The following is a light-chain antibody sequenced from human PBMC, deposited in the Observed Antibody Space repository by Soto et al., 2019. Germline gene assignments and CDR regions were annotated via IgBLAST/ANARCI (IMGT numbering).Light chain of an antibody. Sequence: QPVLTQPASVSGSPGQSLTISCTGTSSDVGGYTYVSWYQQHPGKAPKLMIYEVSERPSGVSNRFSGSKSDNTASLTISGLQAEDEADYYCNSYTSISTWVFGGGTKLTVL. CDR3: NSYTSISTWV. CDR2: EVS. V-gene: IGLV2-14*01. CDR1: SSDVGGYTY. J-gene: IGLJ3*02.